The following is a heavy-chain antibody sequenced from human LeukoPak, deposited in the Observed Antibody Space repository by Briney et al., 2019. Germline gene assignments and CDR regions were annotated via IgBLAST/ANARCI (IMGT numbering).Heavy chain of an antibody. CDR1: GGSFSGYY. J-gene: IGHJ4*02. D-gene: IGHD6-13*01. V-gene: IGHV4-34*01. Sequence: SETLSLTCAVYGGSFSGYYWSLIRQPPGKGLEWIGEINHSGSTNYNPSLKSRVTISVDTSKNQFSLKLSSVTAADTAVYYCASSIAAAGPPFDYWGQGTLVTVSS. CDR3: ASSIAAAGPPFDY. CDR2: INHSGST.